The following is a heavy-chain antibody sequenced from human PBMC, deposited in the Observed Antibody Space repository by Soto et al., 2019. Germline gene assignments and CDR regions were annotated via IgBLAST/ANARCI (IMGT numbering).Heavy chain of an antibody. CDR2: VYNSGST. CDR3: GRIPYSSASFDY. V-gene: IGHV4-59*02. D-gene: IGHD6-19*01. CDR1: GFSVSSTY. Sequence: LSLTCSVSGFSVSSTYWGWVRQSPGKGLEWIGYVYNSGSTIYSPSLKSRITISMDPSKNQFSLRLRSVTAADTAVYYCGRIPYSSASFDYWGQGNLVTVSS. J-gene: IGHJ4*02.